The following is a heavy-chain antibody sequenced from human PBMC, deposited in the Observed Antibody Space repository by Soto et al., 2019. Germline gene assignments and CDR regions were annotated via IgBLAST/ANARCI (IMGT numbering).Heavy chain of an antibody. Sequence: SVKVSCRASGGTFSSYAISWVRQAPGQGLEWMGGIIPIFGTANYAQKFQGRVTITADESTSTAYMELSSLRSEDTAVYYCASPGLHAYYYYGMDVWGQGTTVTVSS. CDR2: IIPIFGTA. V-gene: IGHV1-69*13. J-gene: IGHJ6*02. D-gene: IGHD4-4*01. CDR3: ASPGLHAYYYYGMDV. CDR1: GGTFSSYA.